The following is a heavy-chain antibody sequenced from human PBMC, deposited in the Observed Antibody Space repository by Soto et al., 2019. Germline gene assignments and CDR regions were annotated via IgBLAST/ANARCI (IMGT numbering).Heavy chain of an antibody. CDR1: GGSSISGDNS. CDR3: ARVGQGIYHYGTDV. J-gene: IGHJ6*02. V-gene: IGHV4-30-2*01. Sequence: LSRTCADSGGSSISGDNSLGWIIQTPGKRLEWIGYIYHSGSTYYNPSLESRVTISVDRSKNQFSLKLSSVTAADKAVYYCARVGQGIYHYGTDVRVQGTTVTVFS. CDR2: IYHSGST. D-gene: IGHD6-13*01.